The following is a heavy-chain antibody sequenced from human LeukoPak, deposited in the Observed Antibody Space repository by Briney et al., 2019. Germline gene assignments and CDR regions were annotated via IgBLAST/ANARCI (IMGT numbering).Heavy chain of an antibody. J-gene: IGHJ4*02. D-gene: IGHD1-26*01. CDR1: GFTFSIYA. V-gene: IGHV3-64*01. CDR2: ISSNGGST. Sequence: GGSLRLSCAAWGFTFSIYAMHWVRQAPGKGLEYVSAISSNGGSTYYANSVKGSFTISRDNSKNTLYLQMGSLRAEDMAVYYCAREGGSYYEIDYWGQGTLVTVSS. CDR3: AREGGSYYEIDY.